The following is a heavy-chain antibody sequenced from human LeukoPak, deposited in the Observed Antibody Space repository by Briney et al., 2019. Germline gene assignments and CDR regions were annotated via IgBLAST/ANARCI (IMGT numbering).Heavy chain of an antibody. V-gene: IGHV3-21*01. CDR3: ARETSPGPAAVLFDYYYYYMDV. D-gene: IGHD6-13*01. J-gene: IGHJ6*03. CDR2: ISSSSSYI. Sequence: GGSLRLSCAASGFTFSSYEMNWVRQAPGKGLEWFSSISSSSSYIYYADSVKGRFTISRDNAKNSLYLQMKSLRVEDTAVYYCARETSPGPAAVLFDYYYYYMDVWGKGTTVTVSS. CDR1: GFTFSSYE.